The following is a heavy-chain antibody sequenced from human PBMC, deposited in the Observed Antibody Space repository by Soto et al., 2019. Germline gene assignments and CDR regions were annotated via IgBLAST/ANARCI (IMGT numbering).Heavy chain of an antibody. Sequence: QVQLQESGPGLVKPSGTLSLTCAVSGDSISSGNWWTWVRQPPGKGLEWIGGIFHSGSTNYNPSLKSRVTISVDKSKNQFSLKVNSVTAADTAVYYCARDKREYDSSGYYQDYFDYWGQGTLVTVSS. CDR3: ARDKREYDSSGYYQDYFDY. CDR2: IFHSGST. V-gene: IGHV4-4*02. J-gene: IGHJ4*02. CDR1: GDSISSGNW. D-gene: IGHD3-22*01.